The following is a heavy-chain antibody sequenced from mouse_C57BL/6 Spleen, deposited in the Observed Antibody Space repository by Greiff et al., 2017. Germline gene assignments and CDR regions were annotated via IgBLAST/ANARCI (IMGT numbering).Heavy chain of an antibody. J-gene: IGHJ3*01. D-gene: IGHD2-3*01. CDR2: ISSGGDYI. CDR3: TRVAFDGFAY. Sequence: EVKLMESGEGLVKPGGSLKLSCAASGFTFSSYAMSWVRQTPEKRLEWVAYISSGGDYIYYADTVKGRFTISRDNARNTLYLQMSSLKSEDTAMYYCTRVAFDGFAYWGQGTLVTVSA. CDR1: GFTFSSYA. V-gene: IGHV5-9-1*02.